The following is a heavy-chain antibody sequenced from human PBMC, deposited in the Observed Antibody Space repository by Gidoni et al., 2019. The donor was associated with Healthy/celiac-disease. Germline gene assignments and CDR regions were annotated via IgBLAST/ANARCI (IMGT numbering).Heavy chain of an antibody. D-gene: IGHD3-22*01. J-gene: IGHJ4*02. CDR1: GGSFSGYY. CDR3: ARARPTSGYYRPHYQPLDY. Sequence: QVQLQQWGAGLLKPSETLSLTCAVYGGSFSGYYWSWIRQPPGKGLEWIGEINHSGSTNYNPSLKSRVTISVDTSKNQFSLKLSSVTAADTAVYYCARARPTSGYYRPHYQPLDYWGQGTLVTVSS. V-gene: IGHV4-34*01. CDR2: INHSGST.